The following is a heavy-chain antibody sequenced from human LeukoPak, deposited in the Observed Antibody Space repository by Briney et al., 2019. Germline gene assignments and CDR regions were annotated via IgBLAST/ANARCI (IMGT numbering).Heavy chain of an antibody. CDR2: IYASGST. J-gene: IGHJ4*02. CDR1: GDSISSGSYY. Sequence: PSQTLSLTCTVSGDSISSGSYYWSWIRQPAGKGLEWIGRIYASGSTNYNPSLKSRITISVDTSKNQFSLKLTSVTAADTAVYYRARGHSSSWWNPNLDYWGQGTLVTVSS. D-gene: IGHD6-13*01. V-gene: IGHV4-61*02. CDR3: ARGHSSSWWNPNLDY.